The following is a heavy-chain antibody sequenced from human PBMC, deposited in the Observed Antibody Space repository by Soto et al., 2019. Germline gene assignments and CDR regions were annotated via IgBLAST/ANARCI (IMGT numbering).Heavy chain of an antibody. CDR2: ISHDGNIK. Sequence: QVQLVESGGGVVQPGTSLRLSCSVSGFTFSRFGMHWVRQAPGKGLEWVALISHDGNIKYYSDSVRGRFTISRDNSRTTLFLQMNSLGPEVTAIYFCAKTIVPAAVRPIDYWGLGTLVTVSS. CDR3: AKTIVPAAVRPIDY. CDR1: GFTFSRFG. J-gene: IGHJ4*02. D-gene: IGHD2-2*01. V-gene: IGHV3-30*18.